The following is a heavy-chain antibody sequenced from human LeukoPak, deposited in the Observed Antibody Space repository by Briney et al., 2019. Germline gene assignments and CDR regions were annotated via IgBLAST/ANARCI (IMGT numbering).Heavy chain of an antibody. Sequence: ASVKVSCKASGYTFTSYDINWVRQATGQGLEWLGWMNPNSGNTGYAQKFQGRVTITRITSISTAYMELSSLRSEDTAVYYCARARLGEYWLDPWGQGTLVTVSS. CDR2: MNPNSGNT. V-gene: IGHV1-8*03. CDR3: ARARLGEYWLDP. J-gene: IGHJ5*02. CDR1: GYTFTSYD. D-gene: IGHD3-16*01.